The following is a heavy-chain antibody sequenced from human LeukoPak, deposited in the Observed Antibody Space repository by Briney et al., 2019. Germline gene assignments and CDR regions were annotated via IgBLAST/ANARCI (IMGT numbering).Heavy chain of an antibody. CDR3: ANPRPGEGGPFDY. CDR1: GGSFSGYY. Sequence: SETLSLTCAVYGGSFSGYYWSWIRQPPGKGLEWIGEINHSGSTNYNPSLKSRVTISVDTSKNQFSLKLSSVTAADTAVYYCANPRPGEGGPFDYWGQGTLVTVSS. D-gene: IGHD3-16*01. J-gene: IGHJ4*02. V-gene: IGHV4-34*01. CDR2: INHSGST.